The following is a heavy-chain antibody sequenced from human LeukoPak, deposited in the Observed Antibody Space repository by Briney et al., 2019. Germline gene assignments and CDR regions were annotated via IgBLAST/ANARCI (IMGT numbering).Heavy chain of an antibody. CDR2: ISSTGGTT. Sequence: GGTLRLSCAASGITFSSYGMSWVRQAPGKGLEWVSSISSTGGTTYYADSVKGRFTVSRDNSKNTLYLQMNSLRAEDTAVYYCARDGPYDFWSGYAYYFDYWGQGTLVTVSS. V-gene: IGHV3-23*01. CDR1: GITFSSYG. CDR3: ARDGPYDFWSGYAYYFDY. J-gene: IGHJ4*02. D-gene: IGHD3-3*01.